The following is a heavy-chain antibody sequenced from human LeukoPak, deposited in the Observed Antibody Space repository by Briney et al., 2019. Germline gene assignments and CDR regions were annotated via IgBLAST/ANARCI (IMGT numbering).Heavy chain of an antibody. CDR1: GGSISSGSYY. D-gene: IGHD2-2*01. J-gene: IGHJ4*02. V-gene: IGHV4-61*02. CDR3: ARVLGYCSSTSCHTADY. Sequence: SETLSLTCTVSGGSISSGSYYWSWIRQPAGKGLEWIGRIYTSGSTNYNPSLKSRVTISVDTSKNQFSLKLSSVTAADTAVYYCARVLGYCSSTSCHTADYWGQGTLVTDSS. CDR2: IYTSGST.